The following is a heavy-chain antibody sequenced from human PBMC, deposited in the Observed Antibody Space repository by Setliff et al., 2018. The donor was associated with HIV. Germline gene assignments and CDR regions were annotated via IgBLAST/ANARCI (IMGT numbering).Heavy chain of an antibody. V-gene: IGHV3-9*01. CDR1: SSGGYY. D-gene: IGHD6-13*01. CDR2: IHWNSGTK. Sequence: SSGGYYWSWVRQAPGKGLEWVSGIHWNSGTKGYADSVKGRFIISRDNAKNFVYLQVNSLRAEDTALYYCARGTSRTSWYDFDYWGQGTLVTVSS. CDR3: ARGTSRTSWYDFDY. J-gene: IGHJ4*02.